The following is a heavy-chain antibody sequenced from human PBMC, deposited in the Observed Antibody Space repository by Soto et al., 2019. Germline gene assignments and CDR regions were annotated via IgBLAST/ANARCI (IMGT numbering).Heavy chain of an antibody. D-gene: IGHD6-6*01. Sequence: QVQLVESGGGLVKPGGSLRLSCAASGFTFSGYNMSWIRQAPGKGLEWVSYITSSGSNTFDAEYVKGRFTIPRDNTMNLLFLQMNSLGAEDTAVYYCARRGTISSAHHIDHWGQGTLVTVSS. J-gene: IGHJ4*02. CDR1: GFTFSGYN. CDR2: ITSSGSNT. CDR3: ARRGTISSAHHIDH. V-gene: IGHV3-11*01.